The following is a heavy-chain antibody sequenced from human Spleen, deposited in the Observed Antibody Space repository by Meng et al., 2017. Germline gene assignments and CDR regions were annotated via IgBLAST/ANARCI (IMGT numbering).Heavy chain of an antibody. V-gene: IGHV3-53*03. CDR3: AKDPNGDYLGAFDF. J-gene: IGHJ3*01. CDR1: AFTVSSNF. CDR2: IYSGGGT. D-gene: IGHD4-17*01. Sequence: GESLKISCAASAFTVSSNFMSWVRQAPGKGLEWVSCIYSGGGTFYADSVKGRFTTSRDNSKNTVYLQMNSLRVEDTAVYYCAKDPNGDYLGAFDFWGQGTMVTVSS.